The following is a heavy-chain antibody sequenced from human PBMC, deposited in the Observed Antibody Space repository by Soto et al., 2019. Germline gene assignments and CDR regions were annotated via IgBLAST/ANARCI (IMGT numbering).Heavy chain of an antibody. CDR3: ARSTMGYYYYYYGMDV. J-gene: IGHJ6*02. D-gene: IGHD2-8*01. CDR2: ISSSGSTI. V-gene: IGHV3-11*01. Sequence: GGSLRLSCAASGFTFSDYYMSWIRQAPGKGLEWVSYISSSGSTIYYADSVKGRFTISRDNAKNSLYLQMNSLRAEDTAVYYCARSTMGYYYYYYGMDVWGQGTTVTVSS. CDR1: GFTFSDYY.